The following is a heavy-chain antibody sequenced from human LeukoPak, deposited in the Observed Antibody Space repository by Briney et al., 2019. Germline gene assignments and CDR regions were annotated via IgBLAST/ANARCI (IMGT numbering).Heavy chain of an antibody. D-gene: IGHD2-2*01. CDR3: AKDRSTSCYYPQLGDDY. V-gene: IGHV3-30*02. Sequence: GGSLRLSCAGSGFSFSSYGMHWVRQAPGKGLEWVAFIRYDGSNKYYAGSVKGRFTISRDNSKNTLYLQMNSLRAEDTAVYYCAKDRSTSCYYPQLGDDYWGQGTLVTVSS. CDR1: GFSFSSYG. CDR2: IRYDGSNK. J-gene: IGHJ4*02.